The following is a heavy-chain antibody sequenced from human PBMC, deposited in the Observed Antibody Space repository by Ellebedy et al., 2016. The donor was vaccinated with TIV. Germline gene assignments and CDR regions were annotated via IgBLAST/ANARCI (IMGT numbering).Heavy chain of an antibody. CDR3: ARLQLVLGWFDP. Sequence: MPGGSLRLSCAVYGGSFSGYYWSWIRQPPGKGLEWIGEINHSGSTNYNPSLKSRVTISVDTSKNQFSLKLSSVTAADTAVYYCARLQLVLGWFDPWGQGTLVTVSS. V-gene: IGHV4-34*01. J-gene: IGHJ5*02. D-gene: IGHD6-13*01. CDR1: GGSFSGYY. CDR2: INHSGST.